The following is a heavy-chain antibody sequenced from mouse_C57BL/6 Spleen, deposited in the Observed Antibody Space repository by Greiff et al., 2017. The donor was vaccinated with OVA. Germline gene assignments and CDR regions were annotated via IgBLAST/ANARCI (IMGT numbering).Heavy chain of an antibody. J-gene: IGHJ4*01. CDR2: IWSGGRT. V-gene: IGHV2-2*01. CDR1: GFSLTSYG. CDR3: ARPYDYVFYAMDY. D-gene: IGHD2-4*01. Sequence: QVQLQQSGPGLVQPSQSLSITCPVSGFSLTSYGVHWVRQSPGKGLEWLGVIWSGGRTDSNAAFISRLSISKANSKSHVFFKRNSLQADDTAIYYCARPYDYVFYAMDYWGQGTSVTVSS.